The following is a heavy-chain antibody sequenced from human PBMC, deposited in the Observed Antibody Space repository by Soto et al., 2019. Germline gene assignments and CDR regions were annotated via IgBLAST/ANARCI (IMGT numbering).Heavy chain of an antibody. Sequence: LRLSCAASGFTFSSYGMHWVRQAPGKGLEWVAVISYDGSNKYYADSVKGRFTISRDNSKNTLYLQMNSLRAEDTAVYYCAKLGSYPGGYYYYYGMDVWGQGTTVTVSS. J-gene: IGHJ6*02. CDR3: AKLGSYPGGYYYYYGMDV. D-gene: IGHD1-26*01. CDR2: ISYDGSNK. V-gene: IGHV3-30*18. CDR1: GFTFSSYG.